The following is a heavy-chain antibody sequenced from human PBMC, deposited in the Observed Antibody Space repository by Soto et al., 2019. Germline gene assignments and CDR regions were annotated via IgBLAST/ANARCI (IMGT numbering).Heavy chain of an antibody. CDR1: GGSISSYY. Sequence: SETLSLTCTVSGGSISSYYWSWIRQPPGKGLEWIGYIYYNGSTNYNPSLKSRVTISVDTSKNQFSLKLSSVIAADTAVYYCAVKLYGDYDYWGQGTLVTVSS. J-gene: IGHJ4*02. CDR2: IYYNGST. V-gene: IGHV4-59*08. D-gene: IGHD4-17*01. CDR3: AVKLYGDYDY.